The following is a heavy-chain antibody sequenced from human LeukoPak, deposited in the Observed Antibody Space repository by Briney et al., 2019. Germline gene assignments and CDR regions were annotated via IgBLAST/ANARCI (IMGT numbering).Heavy chain of an antibody. V-gene: IGHV3-21*01. D-gene: IGHD2/OR15-2a*01. Sequence: GGSLRLSCAASGFIFSSDSMTWVRQAPGKGLEWVSSISSGSNYIYYADSVKGRFIISRDNAKNSLYLQMNSLRAEDTAVYYCARLSWDAFDIWGQGTVVTVSS. CDR2: ISSGSNYI. J-gene: IGHJ3*02. CDR1: GFIFSSDS. CDR3: ARLSWDAFDI.